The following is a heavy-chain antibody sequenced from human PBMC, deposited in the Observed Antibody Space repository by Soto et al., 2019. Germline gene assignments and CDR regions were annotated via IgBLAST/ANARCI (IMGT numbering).Heavy chain of an antibody. J-gene: IGHJ6*02. Sequence: GASVKVSCKASGYTFTSYDINWVRQATGQGLEWMGWMNPNSGNTGYAQKFQGRVTMTRNTSISTAYMELSSLRSEDTAVYYCARGVMVFGVVAAPGYGMDVWGQGTTVTVSS. CDR3: ARGVMVFGVVAAPGYGMDV. CDR2: MNPNSGNT. CDR1: GYTFTSYD. V-gene: IGHV1-8*01. D-gene: IGHD3-3*01.